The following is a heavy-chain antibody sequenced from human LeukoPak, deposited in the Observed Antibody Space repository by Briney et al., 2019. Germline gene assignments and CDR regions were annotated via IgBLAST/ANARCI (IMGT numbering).Heavy chain of an antibody. D-gene: IGHD1-26*01. CDR3: ARDRSGSPGAFDI. CDR1: GFTVSSNY. CDR2: IYSGGST. Sequence: GGSLRLSCAASGFTVSSNYMSWVRQAPGKGLEWVSVIYSGGSTYYADSVKGRLTISRDNSKNTLYLQMNSLRAEDTAVYYCARDRSGSPGAFDIWGQGTMVTVSS. J-gene: IGHJ3*02. V-gene: IGHV3-53*01.